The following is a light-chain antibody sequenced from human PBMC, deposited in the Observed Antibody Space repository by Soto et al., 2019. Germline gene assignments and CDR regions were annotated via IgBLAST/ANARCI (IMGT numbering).Light chain of an antibody. CDR2: NVS. Sequence: QSVLTQAASVSGSPGHSITISCTGTSSDVGGSNYVSWYQQIPGKVPKLLISNVSHRPSGVSYRFSGSKSGNTASLTISGLQAGDEADYFCTSSTTDSLYVFGTGTKVTVL. CDR3: TSSTTDSLYV. J-gene: IGLJ1*01. V-gene: IGLV2-14*01. CDR1: SSDVGGSNY.